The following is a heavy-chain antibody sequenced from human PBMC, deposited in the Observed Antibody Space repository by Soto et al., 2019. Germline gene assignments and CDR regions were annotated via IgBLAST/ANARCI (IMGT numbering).Heavy chain of an antibody. CDR3: ARESMVRGVIIRYYYYYGMDV. CDR2: ISAYNGNT. CDR1: GYTFTSYG. D-gene: IGHD3-10*01. J-gene: IGHJ6*02. V-gene: IGHV1-18*01. Sequence: ASVKVSCKASGYTFTSYGISWVRQAPGQGLEWMGWISAYNGNTNYAQKLQGRVTMTTDTSTSTAYMELRSLRSDDTAVYYCARESMVRGVIIRYYYYYGMDVWGQGTTVTVSS.